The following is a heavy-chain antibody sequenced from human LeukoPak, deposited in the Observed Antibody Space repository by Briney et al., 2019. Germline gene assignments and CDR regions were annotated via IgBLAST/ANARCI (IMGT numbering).Heavy chain of an antibody. CDR3: ARDRGKLWFGELYAFDI. Sequence: SETLSLTCTVSGGSISSYYWSWIRQPPGKGLEWIGYIYYSGSTNYNPSLKSRVTISVDTSKNQFSLKLSSVTAADTAVYYCARDRGKLWFGELYAFDIWGQGTMVTVSS. D-gene: IGHD3-10*01. CDR1: GGSISSYY. V-gene: IGHV4-59*01. CDR2: IYYSGST. J-gene: IGHJ3*02.